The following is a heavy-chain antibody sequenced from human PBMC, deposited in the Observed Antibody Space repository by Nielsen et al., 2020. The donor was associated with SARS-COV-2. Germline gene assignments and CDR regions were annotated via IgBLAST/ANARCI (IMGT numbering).Heavy chain of an antibody. Sequence: SETLSLTCTVSGGSISNVGYYWSWIRQHPGKGLEWIGYIYYSGSAQYNPSLESRVSMSVDTSNNYFSLSLTSVTAADTAVYYCARVDYGDYGGGMWFDSWGQGILVTVSS. CDR3: ARVDYGDYGGGMWFDS. J-gene: IGHJ5*01. CDR1: GGSISNVGYY. D-gene: IGHD4-17*01. CDR2: IYYSGSA. V-gene: IGHV4-31*03.